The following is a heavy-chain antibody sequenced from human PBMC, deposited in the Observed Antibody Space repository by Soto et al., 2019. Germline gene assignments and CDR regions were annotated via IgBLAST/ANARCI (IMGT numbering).Heavy chain of an antibody. D-gene: IGHD3-16*01. CDR3: VKGGWLDF. Sequence: EVQLLESGGGLVQPGGSLRLSCAASGFTFNTFEMSWVRQAPGRGLEWVSFISDDSSRTYYADAVKGRFTISRDNSQYTLYLQMNSLTAEDTALYACVKGGWLDFWGQGTLVTVSS. CDR2: ISDDSSRT. CDR1: GFTFNTFE. J-gene: IGHJ5*01. V-gene: IGHV3-23*01.